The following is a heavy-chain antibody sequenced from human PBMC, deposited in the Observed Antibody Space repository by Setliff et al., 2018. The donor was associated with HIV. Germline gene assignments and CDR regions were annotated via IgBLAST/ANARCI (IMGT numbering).Heavy chain of an antibody. J-gene: IGHJ5*02. D-gene: IGHD2-15*01. V-gene: IGHV1-3*01. CDR3: ARDGCSGQRCYLFNWFDP. CDR2: INVGSGKT. Sequence: VKVSCKASGYTFTYYAIHWVRQAPGQGLEWMGWINVGSGKTQYSQEFQGRVTITRDTSATTAYMELSSLTSEDTAVYYCARDGCSGQRCYLFNWFDPWGQGTLVTVSS. CDR1: GYTFTYYA.